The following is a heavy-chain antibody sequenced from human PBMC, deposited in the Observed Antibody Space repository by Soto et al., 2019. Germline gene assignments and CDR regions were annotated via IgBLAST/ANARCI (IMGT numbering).Heavy chain of an antibody. J-gene: IGHJ4*02. Sequence: PGGSLRLSCTASGFTFNTHWMHWVRQAPGKGLVWVSRIYFDGITTNYADSVKGRLTVSRDNAKNTVCLHVNTLRDEDTAVYYCARGGAMGVDYWGQGTLVTVTS. CDR1: GFTFNTHW. D-gene: IGHD1-26*01. V-gene: IGHV3-74*01. CDR3: ARGGAMGVDY. CDR2: IYFDGITT.